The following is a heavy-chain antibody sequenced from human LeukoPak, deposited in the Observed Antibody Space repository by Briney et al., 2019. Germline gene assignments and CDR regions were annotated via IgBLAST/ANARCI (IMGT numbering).Heavy chain of an antibody. CDR2: IYYSGNT. V-gene: IGHV4-31*03. J-gene: IGHJ4*02. Sequence: SETLSLTCTVSGGSISSGGYYWSWIRQHPGKGLGWIGYIYYSGNTYFNPSLKSRVIISVDTSKNQFSLNLSSVTAADTAVYYCARVHSRGTLDFWGQGTLVTVSS. CDR1: GGSISSGGYY. D-gene: IGHD6-19*01. CDR3: ARVHSRGTLDF.